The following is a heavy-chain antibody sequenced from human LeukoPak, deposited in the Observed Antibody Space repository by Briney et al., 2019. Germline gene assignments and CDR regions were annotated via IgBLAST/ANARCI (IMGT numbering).Heavy chain of an antibody. CDR2: IKQDGSEK. J-gene: IGHJ6*02. CDR1: GFTFSSYW. D-gene: IGHD5-18*01. CDR3: ARDGPGYSYGYHYYYGMDV. V-gene: IGHV3-7*01. Sequence: PGGSLRLSCAASGFTFSSYWMSWVRQAPGKGLEWVANIKQDGSEKYYVDSVKGRFTISRDNAKNSLYLQMNSLRAEDTAVYYCARDGPGYSYGYHYYYGMDVWGQGTTVTVSS.